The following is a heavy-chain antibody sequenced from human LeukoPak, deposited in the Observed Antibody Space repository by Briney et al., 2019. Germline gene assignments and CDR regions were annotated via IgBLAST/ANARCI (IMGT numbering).Heavy chain of an antibody. CDR1: GGSISRGGYY. CDR2: IYYSGST. CDR3: ARDILTGYADY. D-gene: IGHD3-9*01. J-gene: IGHJ4*02. Sequence: SQTLSLTCPVSGGSISRGGYYWSWIRQHPGKGLEWIGYIYYSGSTYYNPSLKSRVTISVDTSKNQFSLKLSSVTAADTAVYYCARDILTGYADYWGQGSLVTVSS. V-gene: IGHV4-31*03.